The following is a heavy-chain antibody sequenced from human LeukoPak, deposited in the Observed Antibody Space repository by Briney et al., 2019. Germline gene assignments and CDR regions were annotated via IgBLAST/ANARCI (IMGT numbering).Heavy chain of an antibody. D-gene: IGHD3-10*01. CDR2: IYYSGGT. V-gene: IGHV4-39*01. J-gene: IGHJ4*02. CDR1: GGSISSSSYY. CDR3: ARLWFGELTIDY. Sequence: SETLSLTCTVSGGSISSSSYYWGWIRQPPGKGLEWIGSIYYSGGTYYNPSLKGRVTISVDTSKNQFSLKLSSVTAADTAVYYCARLWFGELTIDYWGQGTLVTVSS.